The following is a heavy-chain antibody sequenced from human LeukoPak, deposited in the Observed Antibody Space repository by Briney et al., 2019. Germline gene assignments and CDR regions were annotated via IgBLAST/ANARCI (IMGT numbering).Heavy chain of an antibody. Sequence: GGSLRLSCAASGFTFSSYSMNWVRQAPGKGLEWVSSLSTSSSYIYYADSVKGRFTVSRDNAKNSLYLQMNSLRAEDTAVYYCARDDGSYSRSPGFDSWGQGTLVTVSS. D-gene: IGHD1-26*01. CDR3: ARDDGSYSRSPGFDS. CDR2: LSTSSSYI. CDR1: GFTFSSYS. J-gene: IGHJ4*02. V-gene: IGHV3-21*01.